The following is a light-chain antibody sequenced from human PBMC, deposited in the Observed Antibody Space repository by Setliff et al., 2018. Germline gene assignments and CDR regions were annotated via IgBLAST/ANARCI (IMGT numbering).Light chain of an antibody. V-gene: IGLV2-8*01. CDR1: SSDVGGYNY. CDR3: SSYAGSNNPYV. J-gene: IGLJ1*01. CDR2: EVS. Sequence: ALNQPPSASGSPGQSVTISCTGTSSDVGGYNYVSWYQQHPGKAPKLMIYEVSKRPSGVPDRFSGFKSGNTASLTVSGLQAEDEADYYCSSYAGSNNPYVFGTGTKVTVL.